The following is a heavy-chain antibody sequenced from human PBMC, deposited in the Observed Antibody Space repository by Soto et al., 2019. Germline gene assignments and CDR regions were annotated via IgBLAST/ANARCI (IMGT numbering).Heavy chain of an antibody. Sequence: QVQLVESGGGVVQPGRSLRLSCAASGFTFNSYGMHWVRQGPGNGLEWVAFISYDSTKIYYADSVKGRFTISRDNANSALYAQRNSMTGEDTAVYYWARTRRAGSDCHHNALDVGGQGTPVTVS. CDR3: ARTRRAGSDCHHNALDV. CDR1: GFTFNSYG. J-gene: IGHJ6*02. D-gene: IGHD2-21*02. CDR2: ISYDSTKI. V-gene: IGHV3-30*03.